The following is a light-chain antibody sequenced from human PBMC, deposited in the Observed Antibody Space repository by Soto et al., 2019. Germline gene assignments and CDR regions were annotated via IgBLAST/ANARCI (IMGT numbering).Light chain of an antibody. V-gene: IGLV2-23*03. J-gene: IGLJ2*01. CDR2: EGS. CDR1: SSDVGSYNL. CDR3: FSYSGSSTFVV. Sequence: QSVLTQPASVSGSPGQSITLSCTGTSSDVGSYNLVSWYQQHPGKAPKLMIYEGSKRPSGVSNRFSGSKSGNTASLTISGHQAEDEADYYCFSYSGSSTFVVFGGGTKLTVL.